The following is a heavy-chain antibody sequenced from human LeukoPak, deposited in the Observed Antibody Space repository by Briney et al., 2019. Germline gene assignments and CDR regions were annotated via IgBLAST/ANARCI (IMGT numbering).Heavy chain of an antibody. D-gene: IGHD3-22*01. CDR2: IIPIFGTA. Sequence: ASVKVSCKASGYTFSSYYLHWVRQAPGQGLEWMGGIIPIFGTANYAQKFQGRVTITADESTSTAYMELSSLRSEDTAVYYCASAHDSSGYYTHDAFDIWGQGTMVTVSS. J-gene: IGHJ3*02. CDR1: GYTFSSYY. CDR3: ASAHDSSGYYTHDAFDI. V-gene: IGHV1-69*13.